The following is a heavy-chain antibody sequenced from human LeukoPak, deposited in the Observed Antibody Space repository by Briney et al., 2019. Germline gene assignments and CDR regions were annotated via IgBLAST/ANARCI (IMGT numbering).Heavy chain of an antibody. CDR3: AKNYDSSGYSPHYFDY. CDR2: ISGSGGST. Sequence: GGSLRLSCAASGFTFSSYGMSWVRQAPGKGLEWVSAISGSGGSTYYADSVKGRFTISRDNSKNTLYLQMNSLRAEDTAVYYCAKNYDSSGYSPHYFDYWGQGTLVTVSS. V-gene: IGHV3-23*01. CDR1: GFTFSSYG. J-gene: IGHJ4*02. D-gene: IGHD3-22*01.